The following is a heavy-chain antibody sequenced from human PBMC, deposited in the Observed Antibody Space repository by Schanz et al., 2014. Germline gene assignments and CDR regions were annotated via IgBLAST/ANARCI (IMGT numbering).Heavy chain of an antibody. CDR1: GFAFSSYS. D-gene: IGHD3-10*01. V-gene: IGHV3-66*01. CDR2: IYASGAT. Sequence: QLVGSGGGLIQPGGSLRLSCTASGFAFSSYSMNWVRQAPGKGLEWVSTIYASGATYYADSVKRGFTISRDFSKNTHNLQETRLRAEDTAIYDGARDENYYSPREYYKTRYYFDFWGQGTLVTVSS. J-gene: IGHJ4*02. CDR3: ARDENYYSPREYYKTRYYFDF.